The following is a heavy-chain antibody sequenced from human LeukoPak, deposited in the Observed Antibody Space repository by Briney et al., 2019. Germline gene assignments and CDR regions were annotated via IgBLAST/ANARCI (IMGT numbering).Heavy chain of an antibody. Sequence: GGSLRLSCAASGFTFSSYWMSWVRQAPGKGLEGVANIKQGGSEKYYVDSVKGRFTISRDNAKNSLYLQMNSLRAEDTAVYYCARAKGYYYDSSGYYYGDYWGQGTLVTVSP. J-gene: IGHJ4*02. CDR1: GFTFSSYW. D-gene: IGHD3-22*01. V-gene: IGHV3-7*01. CDR3: ARAKGYYYDSSGYYYGDY. CDR2: IKQGGSEK.